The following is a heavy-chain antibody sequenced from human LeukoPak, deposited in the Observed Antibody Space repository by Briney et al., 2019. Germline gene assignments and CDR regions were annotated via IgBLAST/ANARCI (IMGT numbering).Heavy chain of an antibody. D-gene: IGHD3-3*01. CDR1: GFIFSNYN. J-gene: IGHJ4*02. CDR2: ISSNGRTI. V-gene: IGHV3-48*01. CDR3: AKVRNYDFWSGYYPIDY. Sequence: PGGSLRLSCAASGFIFSNYNMNWVRQAPGKGLEWLSYISSNGRTIYYADSVKGRFTISRDNSKNTLYLQMNSLRAEDTAVYYCAKVRNYDFWSGYYPIDYWGQGTLVTVSS.